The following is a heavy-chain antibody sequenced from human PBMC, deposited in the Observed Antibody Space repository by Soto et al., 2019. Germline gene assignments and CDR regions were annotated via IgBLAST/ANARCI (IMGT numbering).Heavy chain of an antibody. Sequence: GGSLRLSCAASGFTFSSYAMHWVRQAPGKGLEWVSVISYDGSNKYYADSVKGRFTISRDNSKNTLYLQMNSLRAEDTAVYYCARENATYYYDSSGYFDYWGQGTLVTVSS. J-gene: IGHJ4*02. CDR3: ARENATYYYDSSGYFDY. CDR1: GFTFSSYA. D-gene: IGHD3-22*01. CDR2: ISYDGSNK. V-gene: IGHV3-30*04.